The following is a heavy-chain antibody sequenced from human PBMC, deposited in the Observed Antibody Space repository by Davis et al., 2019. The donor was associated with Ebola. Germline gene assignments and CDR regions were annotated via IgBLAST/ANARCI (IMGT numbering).Heavy chain of an antibody. CDR2: INAGNGNT. CDR3: ARGFGSGRSGGWFDP. D-gene: IGHD6-19*01. CDR1: GGTFSSYA. Sequence: AASVKVSCKASGGTFSSYAISWVRQAPGQRLEWMGWINAGNGNTKYSQKFQGRVTITRDTSASTAYMELSSLRSEDMAVYYCARGFGSGRSGGWFDPWGQGTLVTVSS. V-gene: IGHV1-3*01. J-gene: IGHJ5*02.